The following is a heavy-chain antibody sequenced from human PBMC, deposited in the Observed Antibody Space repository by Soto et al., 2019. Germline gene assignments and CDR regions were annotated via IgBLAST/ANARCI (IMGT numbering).Heavy chain of an antibody. V-gene: IGHV3-7*03. Sequence: GWSLRLSCAASGFSFSLFWMSWVRQTPGKGLEWVASINEDGSEKFFADSVKGRFTISRDNAKNSLSLQMNSLTADDTAVYYCARTGWPQSSYYFDYWGQGTLVTVSS. CDR3: ARTGWPQSSYYFDY. J-gene: IGHJ4*02. D-gene: IGHD3-16*01. CDR2: INEDGSEK. CDR1: GFSFSLFW.